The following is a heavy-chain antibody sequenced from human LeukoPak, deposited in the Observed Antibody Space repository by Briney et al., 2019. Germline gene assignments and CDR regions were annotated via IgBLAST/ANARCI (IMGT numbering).Heavy chain of an antibody. CDR2: MNPNSGNK. V-gene: IGHV1-8*01. Sequence: ASVKVSCKASGYSFTNFDINWVRQATGQGLEWMGWMNPNSGNKGYAQMFQGRVTMTMNTSITTAYMELSSLRSEDTAVYYCARGPQWRGDYYYMDVWAEGPRSPSP. CDR3: ARGPQWRGDYYYMDV. D-gene: IGHD6-19*01. J-gene: IGHJ6*03. CDR1: GYSFTNFD.